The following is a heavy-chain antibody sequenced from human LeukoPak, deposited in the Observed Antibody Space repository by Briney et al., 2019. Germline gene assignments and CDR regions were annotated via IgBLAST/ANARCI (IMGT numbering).Heavy chain of an antibody. CDR1: GGSISNYY. V-gene: IGHV4-4*09. Sequence: SETLSLTCTVSGGSISNYYWSWIRQPPGKGLEWIGYIYSSGNTNYNPSLKSRVTLSVDTSKNQFSLKLSSVTAADTAVYYCARLYSSSSVPDYWGQGTLVTVSS. CDR3: ARLYSSSSVPDY. CDR2: IYSSGNT. D-gene: IGHD6-6*01. J-gene: IGHJ4*02.